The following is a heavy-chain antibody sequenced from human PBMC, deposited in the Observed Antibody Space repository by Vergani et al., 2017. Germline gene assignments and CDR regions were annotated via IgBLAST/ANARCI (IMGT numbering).Heavy chain of an antibody. V-gene: IGHV4-39*07. Sequence: QLQLQESGPGLVKPSETLSLTCTVSGGSISSSSYYWGWIRQPPGKGLEWIGSIYYSGSTYYNPSLKSRVTISVDTSKNQFSLKLSSVTAADTAVYYCARTLSSHRGDIVVVPAAMGNRPYWYFDLWGRGTLVTVSS. CDR3: ARTLSSHRGDIVVVPAAMGNRPYWYFDL. CDR1: GGSISSSSYY. J-gene: IGHJ2*01. CDR2: IYYSGST. D-gene: IGHD2-2*01.